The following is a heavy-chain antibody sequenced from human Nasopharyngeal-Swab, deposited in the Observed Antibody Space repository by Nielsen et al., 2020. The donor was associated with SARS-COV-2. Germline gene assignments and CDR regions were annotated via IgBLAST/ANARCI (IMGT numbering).Heavy chain of an antibody. D-gene: IGHD3-3*01. V-gene: IGHV4-34*01. CDR3: ARANRSGIFGVVLNFDY. CDR2: INPGGNT. CDR1: GGSFSGYY. Sequence: GSLRLSCAVYGGSFSGYYWTWIRQPPGKGLEWIGEINPGGNTNYNPSLKSRVSISVDTSKNQFSLILSSVTAADTAVYYCARANRSGIFGVVLNFDYWGQGTLVTVSS. J-gene: IGHJ4*02.